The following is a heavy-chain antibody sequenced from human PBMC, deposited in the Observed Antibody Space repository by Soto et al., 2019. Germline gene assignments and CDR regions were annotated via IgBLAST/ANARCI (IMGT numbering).Heavy chain of an antibody. CDR1: GGSISSSSYY. J-gene: IGHJ4*02. CDR2: IYYSGST. V-gene: IGHV4-39*01. D-gene: IGHD1-26*01. CDR3: ASGLVGATDY. Sequence: SETLSLTCTVSGGSISSSSYYWGWIRQPPGKGLEWIGSIYYSGSTYYNPSLKSRVTISVDTSKNQFSLKLSSVTAADTAVYYCASGLVGATDYWGQGTLVTVSS.